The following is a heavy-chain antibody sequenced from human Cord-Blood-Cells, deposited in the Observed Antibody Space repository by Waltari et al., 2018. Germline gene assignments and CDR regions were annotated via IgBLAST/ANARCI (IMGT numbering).Heavy chain of an antibody. V-gene: IGHV4-34*01. CDR2: INHSGST. Sequence: QVQLQQWGAGLLKPSETLSLTCAVYGGSFSGYYWSWLRQPPGKGLEWIGEINHSGSTNYNPSLKSRVTISVDTSKNQFSLKLSSVTAADTAVYYCARGATYYDFWSGYYYFDYWGQGTLVTVSS. CDR3: ARGATYYDFWSGYYYFDY. CDR1: GGSFSGYY. J-gene: IGHJ4*02. D-gene: IGHD3-3*01.